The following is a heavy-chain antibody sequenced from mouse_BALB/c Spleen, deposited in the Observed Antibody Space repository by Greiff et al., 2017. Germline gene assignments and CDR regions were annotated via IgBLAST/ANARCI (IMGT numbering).Heavy chain of an antibody. CDR1: GFSLTSYG. Sequence: VKLVESGPGLVAPSQSLSITCTVSGFSLTSYGVHWVRQPPGKGLEWLGVIWAGGSTNYNSALMSRLSLSKDNSKSQVFLKMNSLQTDDTAMYYCARGGDGYSGAWFAYWGQGTLVTVSA. V-gene: IGHV2-9*02. CDR3: ARGGDGYSGAWFAY. J-gene: IGHJ3*01. D-gene: IGHD2-3*01. CDR2: IWAGGST.